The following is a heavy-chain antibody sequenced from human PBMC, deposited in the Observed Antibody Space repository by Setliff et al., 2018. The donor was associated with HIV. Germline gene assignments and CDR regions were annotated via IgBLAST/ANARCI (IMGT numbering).Heavy chain of an antibody. CDR1: GDTFSNFA. V-gene: IGHV1-69*01. CDR2: IIPIFGTA. Sequence: KVSCKASGDTFSNFAISWVRQAPGQGLEWMGGIIPIFGTANYAQKFQARVTITADESTSTAYMELSSLRSEDTAVYYCARDSGYCANGVCSDNDWGQGTLVTVSS. D-gene: IGHD2-8*01. CDR3: ARDSGYCANGVCSDND. J-gene: IGHJ4*02.